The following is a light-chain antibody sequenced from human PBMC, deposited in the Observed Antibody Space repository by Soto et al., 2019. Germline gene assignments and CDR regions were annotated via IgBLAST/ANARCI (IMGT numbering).Light chain of an antibody. CDR3: SSYTSSSTLLYV. CDR1: SSDVGGYNY. V-gene: IGLV2-14*01. J-gene: IGLJ1*01. Sequence: QSALTQPASVSGSPGQSITISCTGTSSDVGGYNYVSWYQQHPGKAPKLMIYDVSNRPSGVSNRFSGSKSGNTASLTISGLQAEDAADYSCSSYTSSSTLLYVFGTGTKLTVL. CDR2: DVS.